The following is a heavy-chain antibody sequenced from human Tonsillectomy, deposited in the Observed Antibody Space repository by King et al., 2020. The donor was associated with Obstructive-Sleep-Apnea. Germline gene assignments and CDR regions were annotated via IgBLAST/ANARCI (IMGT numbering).Heavy chain of an antibody. V-gene: IGHV4-59*01. CDR1: GGSISSYY. J-gene: IGHJ2*01. CDR3: ARDPPTDSSGYSYWYFAL. CDR2: IYYSGST. Sequence: QVQLQESGPGLVKPSETLSLTCTVSGGSISSYYWSWIRQPPGKGLEWIGYIYYSGSTNYNPSLKSRVTISVDTSKNQFSLKLSSVTAADTAVYYCARDPPTDSSGYSYWYFALWGRGTLVTVSS. D-gene: IGHD3-22*01.